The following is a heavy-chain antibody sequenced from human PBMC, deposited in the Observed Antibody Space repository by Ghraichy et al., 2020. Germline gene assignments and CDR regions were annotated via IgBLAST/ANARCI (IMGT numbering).Heavy chain of an antibody. CDR2: ISSSGSTI. D-gene: IGHD6-19*01. J-gene: IGHJ5*02. V-gene: IGHV3-21*04. CDR1: GFTFSSYA. CDR3: ARDPYSSGWYVWFDP. Sequence: GGSLRLSCAASGFTFSSYAMSWVRQAPGKGLEWVSAISSSGSTIYYADSVKGRFTISRDNAKNSLYLQMNSLRAEDTAVYYCARDPYSSGWYVWFDPWGQGTLVTVSS.